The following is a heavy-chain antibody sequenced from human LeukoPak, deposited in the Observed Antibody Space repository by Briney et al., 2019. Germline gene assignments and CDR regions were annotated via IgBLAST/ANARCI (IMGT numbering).Heavy chain of an antibody. V-gene: IGHV3-48*03. CDR2: IGPTAI. Sequence: GGSLRLSCAASGFTLSTYDEMNWVRQAPGKGLEWVSYIGPTAIHYADSVKGRFTISRDNAKNSLYLQMNSLRAEDTAVYYCASRSLAVATTRAFHCWGQGTLVTVSS. D-gene: IGHD5-12*01. CDR1: GFTLSTY. J-gene: IGHJ4*02. CDR3: ASRSLAVATTRAFHC.